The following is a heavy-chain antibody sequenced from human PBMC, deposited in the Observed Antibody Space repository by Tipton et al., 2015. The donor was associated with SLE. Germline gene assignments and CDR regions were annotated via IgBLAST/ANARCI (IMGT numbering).Heavy chain of an antibody. Sequence: TLSLTCTVSGGSISNYYWSWIRQPPGKGLEWIGYIYYSGSTNHNPSLKSRVTTSVDASKDQFSLTLRSVTAADTAVYYCARVAPAEVFDYWGQGTLVTVSS. D-gene: IGHD2-2*01. CDR3: ARVAPAEVFDY. CDR1: GGSISNYY. CDR2: IYYSGST. J-gene: IGHJ4*02. V-gene: IGHV4-59*01.